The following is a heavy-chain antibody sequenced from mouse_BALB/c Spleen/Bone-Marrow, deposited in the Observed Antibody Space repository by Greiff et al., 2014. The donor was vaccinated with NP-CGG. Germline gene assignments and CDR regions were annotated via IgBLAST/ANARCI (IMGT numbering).Heavy chain of an antibody. CDR3: ARLGYYGYFAC. CDR1: GFDFSRFR. J-gene: IGHJ2*01. V-gene: IGHV4-1*02. CDR2: INPDSSTI. Sequence: EVKLMESGGGLVQPGGSLKLSCAASGFDFSRFRMSWVRQAPGKGLEWIGEINPDSSTINYTPSLKDKFIISRDNAKNTLYLQMNKVRSEDTALYYCARLGYYGYFACWGQGTTLTVSS. D-gene: IGHD2-3*01.